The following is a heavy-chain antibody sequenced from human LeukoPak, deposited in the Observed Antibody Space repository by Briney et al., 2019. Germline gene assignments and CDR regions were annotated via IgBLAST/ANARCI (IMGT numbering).Heavy chain of an antibody. D-gene: IGHD3-22*01. CDR2: IRGSCYTT. J-gene: IGHJ1*01. V-gene: IGHV3-23*01. CDR1: GFTLSSFS. Sequence: GGSLRLLRAASGFTLSSFSIRGVAQAPRKGQGWVSGIRGSCYTTYYAAAVKGRFAISRDTSKNTLFLQMNSLRAEDTAVYDFSYSESADYYDRSGPWDWGQGTLVTVSS. CDR3: SYSESADYYDRSGPWD.